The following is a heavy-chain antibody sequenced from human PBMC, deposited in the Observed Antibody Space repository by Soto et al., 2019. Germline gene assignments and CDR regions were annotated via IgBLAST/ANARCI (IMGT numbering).Heavy chain of an antibody. V-gene: IGHV4-34*01. CDR2: IKDGGYT. CDR3: ARGQEGVVATH. Sequence: QVQLQQWGAGLLKPSETLSLNCAVNGGSLSGYYWSWIRQPPGKGLEWMGEIKDGGYTNYSPSLKSRAAISSDTSNNQFSLRLNSVTAADTGLYYCARGQEGVVATHWDQGALVTVSS. D-gene: IGHD5-12*01. CDR1: GGSLSGYY. J-gene: IGHJ4*02.